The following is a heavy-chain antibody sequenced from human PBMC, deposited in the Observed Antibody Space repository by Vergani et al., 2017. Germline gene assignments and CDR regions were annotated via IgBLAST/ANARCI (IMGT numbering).Heavy chain of an antibody. V-gene: IGHV4-34*01. Sequence: QVQLQQWGAGLLKPSETLSLTCAVYGGSFSGYYWSWIRQPPGKGLEWIGEINHSGSTNYNPSLKSRVTISVDTSKNQFSLKLSSVTAADTAVYYCAREMYRGSDYSGAFDIWGQGTMVTVSS. D-gene: IGHD1-26*01. CDR2: INHSGST. CDR1: GGSFSGYY. J-gene: IGHJ3*02. CDR3: AREMYRGSDYSGAFDI.